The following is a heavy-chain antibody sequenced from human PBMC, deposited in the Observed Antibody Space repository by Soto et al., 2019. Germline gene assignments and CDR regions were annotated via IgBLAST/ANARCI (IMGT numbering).Heavy chain of an antibody. D-gene: IGHD6-19*01. CDR3: SWGVYSSGWSTRYYYYGMDV. J-gene: IGHJ6*02. Sequence: GESLKISCKGSGYSFTSYWIGWVRQMPGKGLEWMGIIYPGDSDTRYSPSFQGQVTISADKSISTAYLQWSSLKASDTAMYYCSWGVYSSGWSTRYYYYGMDVWGQGTTVTVSS. CDR2: IYPGDSDT. CDR1: GYSFTSYW. V-gene: IGHV5-51*01.